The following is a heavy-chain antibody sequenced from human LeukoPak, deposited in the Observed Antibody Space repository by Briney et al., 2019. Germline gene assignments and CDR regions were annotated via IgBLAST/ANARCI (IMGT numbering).Heavy chain of an antibody. CDR2: ISFSSSTI. CDR1: GXTFGDYA. CDR3: ATKMATKGSFEY. Sequence: KPGRSLRLSCTASGXTFGDYAMSWFRXAPGKGLEWVSYISFSSSTIHYADSVKGRFTISRDNAKNSLYLQMNSLRDEDTALYYCATKMATKGSFEYWGQGTLVTVSS. V-gene: IGHV3-48*02. J-gene: IGHJ4*02. D-gene: IGHD5-24*01.